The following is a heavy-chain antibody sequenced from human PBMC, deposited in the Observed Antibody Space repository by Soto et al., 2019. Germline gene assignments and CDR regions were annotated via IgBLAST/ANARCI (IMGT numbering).Heavy chain of an antibody. CDR3: ARHVFGSEYFYGMDV. J-gene: IGHJ6*02. V-gene: IGHV4-59*08. CDR1: GDSISSYY. CDR2: IYYTGST. D-gene: IGHD3-10*01. Sequence: PSETLSLTCIVSGDSISSYYWSWIRQPPGKGLEWIGYIYYTGSTTYNPSLSGRATISLDTSKTQFSLELSSVTAADTAVYYCARHVFGSEYFYGMDVWGQGTTVTVSS.